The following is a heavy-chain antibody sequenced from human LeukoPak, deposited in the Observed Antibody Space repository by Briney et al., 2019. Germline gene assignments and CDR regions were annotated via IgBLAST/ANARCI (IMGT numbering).Heavy chain of an antibody. CDR3: ARDEGHYDILTGPYGWFDP. D-gene: IGHD3-9*01. Sequence: GGSLRLSCAASGFTVSSYAMHWVRQAPGKGLEWVAVISYDGSNKYYADSVKGRFTISRDNSKNTLYLQMNSLRAEDTAVYYCARDEGHYDILTGPYGWFDPWGQGTLVTVSS. J-gene: IGHJ5*02. CDR2: ISYDGSNK. CDR1: GFTVSSYA. V-gene: IGHV3-30-3*01.